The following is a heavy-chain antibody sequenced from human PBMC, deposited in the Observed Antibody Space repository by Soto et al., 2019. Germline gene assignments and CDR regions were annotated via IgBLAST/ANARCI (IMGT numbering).Heavy chain of an antibody. Sequence: QVQLVQSGAEVKKPGASVKVSCKAPGYTFSSSGITWVRQAPGQGLEWMGWISGYNGNTKYAQKIQGRVTMTPDTATSTAYRELRSLRADVTAVYYCARGGEIAEGLDPWGQGTLVTVAS. J-gene: IGHJ5*02. CDR3: ARGGEIAEGLDP. CDR1: GYTFSSSG. V-gene: IGHV1-18*01. CDR2: ISGYNGNT. D-gene: IGHD6-13*01.